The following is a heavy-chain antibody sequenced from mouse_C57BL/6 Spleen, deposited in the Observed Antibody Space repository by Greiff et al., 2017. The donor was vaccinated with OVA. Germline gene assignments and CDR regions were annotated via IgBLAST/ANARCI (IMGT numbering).Heavy chain of an antibody. V-gene: IGHV1-4*01. CDR2: INPSNGYT. Sequence: VHLVESGAELVRPGASVKLSCKASGYTFTSYTMHWVKQRPGQGLEWIGYINPSNGYTKYNQKFKDKATLTADKSSSTAYMQLSSLTSEDSAVYYCAGTSAWYFDVWGTGTTVTVSS. CDR1: GYTFTSYT. J-gene: IGHJ1*03. CDR3: AGTSAWYFDV.